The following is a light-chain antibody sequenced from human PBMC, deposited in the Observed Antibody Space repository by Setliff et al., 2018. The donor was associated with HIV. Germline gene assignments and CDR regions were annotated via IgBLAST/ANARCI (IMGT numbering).Light chain of an antibody. J-gene: IGLJ3*02. CDR2: LNADGRI. V-gene: IGLV4-69*01. CDR3: QAWGTAVRV. CDR1: SGHSNYA. Sequence: QPVLAQSPSASASLGASVKLTCTLSSGHSNYAVAWHQQQPEKGPRFLMNLNADGRISKGNGMPDRFSVSTSGAELQLTLSRLQSEDAAQYYGQAWGTAVRVVGGGTKVTV.